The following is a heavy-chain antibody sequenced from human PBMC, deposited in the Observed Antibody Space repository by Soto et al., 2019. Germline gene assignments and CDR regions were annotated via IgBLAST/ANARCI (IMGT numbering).Heavy chain of an antibody. J-gene: IGHJ4*02. Sequence: ASVKVSCKASGYTFTSYAMHWVRQAPGQRLEWMGWINAGNGNTKYSQKFQGRVTMTRDTSTSTAYMELRSLRSDDTAVYYCARATYYDFLSGYHNPYYFDYWGPGTLVTLSS. CDR2: INAGNGNT. V-gene: IGHV1-3*01. D-gene: IGHD3-3*01. CDR1: GYTFTSYA. CDR3: ARATYYDFLSGYHNPYYFDY.